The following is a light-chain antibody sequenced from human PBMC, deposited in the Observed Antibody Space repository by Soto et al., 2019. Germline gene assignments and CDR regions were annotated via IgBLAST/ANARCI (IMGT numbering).Light chain of an antibody. Sequence: EIVMTQSPATLSVSPGDRATLSCRASQSVGLAIAWYQHKPGQAPRLLIFDASQRATGIPARFRGSGSGTDFTLSISSLEPEDFAVYYCQQRTDRPPWTFGQGTKVDIK. J-gene: IGKJ1*01. CDR2: DAS. CDR3: QQRTDRPPWT. V-gene: IGKV3-11*01. CDR1: QSVGLA.